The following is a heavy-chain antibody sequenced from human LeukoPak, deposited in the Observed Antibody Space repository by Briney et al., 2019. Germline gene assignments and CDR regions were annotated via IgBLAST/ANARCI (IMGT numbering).Heavy chain of an antibody. J-gene: IGHJ4*02. CDR1: GGSFSGYY. Sequence: PSETLSLTCAVYGGSFSGYYWSRIRQPPGKGLEWIGEINHSGSTNYNPSLKSRVTISVDTSKNQFSLKLSSVTAADTAVYYCARALGSGIVVVPAAPIPYYFDYWGQGTLVTVSS. CDR2: INHSGST. CDR3: ARALGSGIVVVPAAPIPYYFDY. D-gene: IGHD2-2*01. V-gene: IGHV4-34*01.